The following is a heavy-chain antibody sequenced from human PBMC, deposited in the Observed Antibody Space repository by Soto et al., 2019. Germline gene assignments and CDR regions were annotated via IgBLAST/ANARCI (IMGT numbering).Heavy chain of an antibody. D-gene: IGHD2-8*01. CDR1: VCICISYS. V-gene: IGHV3-23*01. CDR3: AKLTYPSHSPGPYSHRVYRCIEY. CDR2: ISASCGTS. J-gene: IGHJ4*02. Sequence: WLCXRLSGSSGVCICISYSIIGVRQAPGKGLECASSISASCGTSNLADSVEGRCTISRDNSKSTLYLQMNRMRAEETAVYYCAKLTYPSHSPGPYSHRVYRCIEYWGQGTLV.